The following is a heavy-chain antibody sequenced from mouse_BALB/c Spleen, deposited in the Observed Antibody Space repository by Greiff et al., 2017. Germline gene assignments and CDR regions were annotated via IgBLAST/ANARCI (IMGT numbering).Heavy chain of an antibody. CDR2: IYPSDSYT. Sequence: QVQLPQPGAELVRPGASVKLSCKASGYTFTSYWINWVKQRPGQGLEWIGNIYPSDSYTNYNQKFKDKATLTVDKSSSTAYMQLSSPTSEDSAVYYCTTMISYYYAMVYRSQGTSVTVSA. J-gene: IGHJ4*01. CDR3: TTMISYYYAMVY. D-gene: IGHD2-4*01. CDR1: GYTFTSYW. V-gene: IGHV1-69*02.